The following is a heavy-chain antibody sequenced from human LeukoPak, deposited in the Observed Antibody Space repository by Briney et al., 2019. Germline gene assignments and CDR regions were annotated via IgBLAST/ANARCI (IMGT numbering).Heavy chain of an antibody. D-gene: IGHD6-13*01. CDR3: ARVSSSSALGY. V-gene: IGHV3-7*01. J-gene: IGHJ4*02. CDR2: INQDGSEK. CDR1: GFTFSADW. Sequence: GGSLRLSCAPSGFTFSADWMSWVRQAPGKGLEWVASINQDGSEKYYVDSLKGRFTISRDNTKKSLYLQMNSLRAEDTAVYYCARVSSSSALGYWGQGTLVTVSS.